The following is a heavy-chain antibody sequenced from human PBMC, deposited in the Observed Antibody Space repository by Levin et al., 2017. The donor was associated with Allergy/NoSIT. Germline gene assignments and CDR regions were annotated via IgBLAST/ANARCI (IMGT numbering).Heavy chain of an antibody. CDR3: ARENKYCSSTSCYDAFDI. CDR1: GYTFTGYY. CDR2: INPNSGGT. V-gene: IGHV1-2*06. D-gene: IGHD2-2*01. Sequence: ASVKVSCKASGYTFTGYYMHWVRQAPGQGLEWMGRINPNSGGTNYAQKFQGRVTMTRDTSISTAYMELSRLRSDDTAVYYCARENKYCSSTSCYDAFDIWGQGTMVTVSS. J-gene: IGHJ3*02.